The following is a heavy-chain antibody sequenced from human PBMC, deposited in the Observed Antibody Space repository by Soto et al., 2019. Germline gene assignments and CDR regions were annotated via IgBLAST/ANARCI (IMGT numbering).Heavy chain of an antibody. Sequence: PSEILSLTCAVVGDSLRGQSWNWIRQSPGKGLEWIGELDQSGGTNYNPSLKSRAIISDDTSKNQFSLTLTSVTAADTAVYYCAREDSNGWSGESLDVWGQGTTVTVSS. CDR3: AREDSNGWSGESLDV. D-gene: IGHD6-19*01. J-gene: IGHJ6*02. CDR2: LDQSGGT. CDR1: GDSLRGQS. V-gene: IGHV4-34*01.